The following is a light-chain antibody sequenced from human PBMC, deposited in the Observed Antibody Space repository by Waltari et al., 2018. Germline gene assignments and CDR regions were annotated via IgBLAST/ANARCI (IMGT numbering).Light chain of an antibody. CDR2: DVS. V-gene: IGLV2-14*03. CDR3: CSYTRSSTPFV. CDR1: SSDVARFDY. J-gene: IGLJ1*01. Sequence: QSALTQPASVSGSPGQSITISCPGTSSDVARFDYVSGYQQHPGKALKLVIYDVSYRPSGISDRFSGSKSANTASLTISGLQAEDEADYYCCSYTRSSTPFVFGSGTKVTVL.